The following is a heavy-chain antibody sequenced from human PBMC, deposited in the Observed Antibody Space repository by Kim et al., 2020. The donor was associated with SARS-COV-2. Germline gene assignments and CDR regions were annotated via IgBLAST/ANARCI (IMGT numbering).Heavy chain of an antibody. CDR3: ARAVAARTNWFDP. Sequence: SVKVSCKASGGTFSSYAISWVRQAPGQGLEWMGGIIPIFGTANYAQKFQGRVTITADESTSTAYMELSSLRSEDTAVYYCARAVAARTNWFDPWGQGTLVTVSS. V-gene: IGHV1-69*13. CDR2: IIPIFGTA. CDR1: GGTFSSYA. J-gene: IGHJ5*02. D-gene: IGHD6-6*01.